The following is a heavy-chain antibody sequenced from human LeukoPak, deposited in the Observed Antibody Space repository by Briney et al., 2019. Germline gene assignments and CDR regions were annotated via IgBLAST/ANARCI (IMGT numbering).Heavy chain of an antibody. Sequence: ASVKVSCKASGYTFTSCGISWVRQAPGQGLEWMGWISAYNGNTNYAQKLQGRVTMTTDTSTSTAYMELRSLRSDDTAVYYCARDDGAVYGSGSGSYFDYWGQGTLVTVSS. V-gene: IGHV1-18*01. CDR3: ARDDGAVYGSGSGSYFDY. CDR2: ISAYNGNT. D-gene: IGHD3-10*01. CDR1: GYTFTSCG. J-gene: IGHJ4*02.